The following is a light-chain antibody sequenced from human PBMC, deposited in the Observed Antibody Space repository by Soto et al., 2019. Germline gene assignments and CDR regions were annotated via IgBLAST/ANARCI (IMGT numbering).Light chain of an antibody. Sequence: QCALTQPASVCGSPGQSITISCTGTSSDVGGYNFVSWYQQHPGKAPKLMIYEVSNRPSGVSNRFSGSKSGNMASLTISGLQAEDEADYYCSSYTSSSALDRVFGTGTKVTLL. CDR1: SSDVGGYNF. CDR2: EVS. CDR3: SSYTSSSALDRV. V-gene: IGLV2-14*01. J-gene: IGLJ1*01.